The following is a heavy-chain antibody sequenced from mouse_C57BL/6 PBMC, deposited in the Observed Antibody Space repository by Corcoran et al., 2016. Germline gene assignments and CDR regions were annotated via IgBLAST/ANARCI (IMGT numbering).Heavy chain of an antibody. J-gene: IGHJ1*02. CDR3: ARGTSGSYWYFDV. CDR2: IYPRSGNT. Sequence: QVQLQQSGAELARPGASVKLSCKASGYTFTSYGISWVKQRTGQGLEWIGEIYPRSGNTYYNEKFKGKATLTAAKSSSTAYMELRSLTSEDSAVYFCARGTSGSYWYFDVWGTGTTVTVSS. V-gene: IGHV1-81*01. D-gene: IGHD3-1*01. CDR1: GYTFTSYG.